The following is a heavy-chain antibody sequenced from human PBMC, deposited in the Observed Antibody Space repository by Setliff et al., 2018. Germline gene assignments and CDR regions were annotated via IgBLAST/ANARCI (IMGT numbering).Heavy chain of an antibody. CDR3: ARDLVGATADF. CDR1: GFPFRNXX. J-gene: IGHJ4*02. Sequence: GGSLRLSCAASGFPFRNXXXXWVRHAPGEGLVCVSRMNSDGNSIFYADSVKGRFTISRDNATNSLYLQTNRLRAEDTAASHCARDLVGATADFWGRGTLVTVSS. CDR2: MNSDGNSI. D-gene: IGHD1-26*01. V-gene: IGHV3-74*01.